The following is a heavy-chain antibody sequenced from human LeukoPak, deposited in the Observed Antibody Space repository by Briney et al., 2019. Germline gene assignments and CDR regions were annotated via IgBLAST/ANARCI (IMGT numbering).Heavy chain of an antibody. J-gene: IGHJ5*02. CDR1: GDSIGTSGYY. CDR2: ISYSGST. D-gene: IGHD3-16*01. V-gene: IGHV4-39*02. Sequence: SETLSLTCTVSGDSIGTSGYYWGWIRQPPGKGLEWIGSISYSGSTYYNPSLKGRVTISVDTSKTHFSLKLISLTAADTAVYYCARIIIYDNVSPWGQGTLVTVSS. CDR3: ARIIIYDNVSP.